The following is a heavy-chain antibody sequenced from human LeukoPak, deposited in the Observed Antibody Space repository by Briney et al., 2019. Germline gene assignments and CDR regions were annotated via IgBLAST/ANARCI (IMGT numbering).Heavy chain of an antibody. D-gene: IGHD3-22*01. CDR3: ARYYYDHSGFYFDC. Sequence: GGSLRLSCAASGFTFSNHAMAWVRQAPGKGLEWVSGISGNGGNTYYVDSVKGRFTISRDNSRNTLYVQMNNLRAEDTAVYYCARYYYDHSGFYFDCWGQGTLVTVSS. CDR1: GFTFSNHA. V-gene: IGHV3-23*01. CDR2: ISGNGGNT. J-gene: IGHJ5*01.